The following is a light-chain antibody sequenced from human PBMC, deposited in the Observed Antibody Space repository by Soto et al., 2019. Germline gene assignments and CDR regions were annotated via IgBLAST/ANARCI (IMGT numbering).Light chain of an antibody. CDR2: EVS. CDR3: SSHTSRSTRV. Sequence: QSALTQPASVSGSPGQSITISCTGTSSDVGGYKYVSWYQQHPGKAPKLMIYEVSNRPSGVSNRFSGSKSGNTASLTISGLQAEDEADYYCSSHTSRSTRVFGGGTKVTVL. V-gene: IGLV2-14*01. J-gene: IGLJ3*02. CDR1: SSDVGGYKY.